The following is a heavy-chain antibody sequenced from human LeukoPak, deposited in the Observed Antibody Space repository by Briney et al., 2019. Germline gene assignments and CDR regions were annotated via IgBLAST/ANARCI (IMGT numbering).Heavy chain of an antibody. CDR2: INHSGST. Sequence: SETLSLTCAVYGGSFSGYYWSWIRQPPGKGLEWIGEINHSGSTNYNPSLKSRVTISVDTSKSQFSLKLSSVTAADTAVYYCARGCAGIVVVPAARVDYYYYMDVWGKGTTVTVSS. CDR3: ARGCAGIVVVPAARVDYYYYMDV. V-gene: IGHV4-34*01. D-gene: IGHD2-2*01. CDR1: GGSFSGYY. J-gene: IGHJ6*03.